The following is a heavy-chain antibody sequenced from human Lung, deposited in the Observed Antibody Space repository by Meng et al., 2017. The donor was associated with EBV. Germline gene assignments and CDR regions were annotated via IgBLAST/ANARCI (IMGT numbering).Heavy chain of an antibody. CDR1: GFSLSTRGVG. V-gene: IGHV2-5*02. Sequence: IPLKESGPTLVKPTQTLTLTCTFSGFSLSTRGVGVGWIRQPPGKALEWLALIYWDDDKRYSPSLKSRLTITKDTSKNQVVLTMTNMDPVDAATYYCAHIIVARPFDYWGQGTLVTVSS. CDR2: IYWDDDK. J-gene: IGHJ4*02. D-gene: IGHD6-6*01. CDR3: AHIIVARPFDY.